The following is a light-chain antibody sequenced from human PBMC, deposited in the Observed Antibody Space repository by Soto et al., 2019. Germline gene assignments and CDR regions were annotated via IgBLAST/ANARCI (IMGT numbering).Light chain of an antibody. CDR2: GAS. CDR3: QQYNSWTTIT. CDR1: QSISSK. J-gene: IGKJ5*01. V-gene: IGKV3-15*01. Sequence: EIVMTQSPATLSVSPGERATLSCRASQSISSKLGWYQQRPGQAHRLLIYGASTRATGIPASFSGSGSGKEFTLTTSSLPSEYSAVYYCQQYNSWTTITFGQGTRLEIK.